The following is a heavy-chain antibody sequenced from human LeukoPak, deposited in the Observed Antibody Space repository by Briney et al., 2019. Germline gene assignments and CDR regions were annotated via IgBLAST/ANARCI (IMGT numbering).Heavy chain of an antibody. CDR1: GLTFSSFA. J-gene: IGHJ4*02. CDR2: ISGGGGST. Sequence: GGSLRLSCAGSGLTFSSFAMSWVRQAPGKGLEWVSAISGGGGSTYYEDSVKGRFTISRDNSRNTLYLQMNSLRAEDTAVYYCAKDWIQLDYWGQGTLVTVSS. V-gene: IGHV3-23*01. CDR3: AKDWIQLDY. D-gene: IGHD5-18*01.